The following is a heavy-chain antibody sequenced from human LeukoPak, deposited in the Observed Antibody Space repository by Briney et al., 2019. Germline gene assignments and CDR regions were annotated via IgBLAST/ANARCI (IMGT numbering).Heavy chain of an antibody. D-gene: IGHD7-27*01. CDR1: GFSFSNYW. J-gene: IGHJ4*02. Sequence: GGSLRLSCAASGFSFSNYWLSWVRQAPGKGLEWVASVRDDGTDYVDSMKGRFAISRDNARKLVYLQMNSLRAEDTAVYYCARDVNWGHFDYWGQGTLVMVSS. CDR2: VRDDGT. V-gene: IGHV3-7*01. CDR3: ARDVNWGHFDY.